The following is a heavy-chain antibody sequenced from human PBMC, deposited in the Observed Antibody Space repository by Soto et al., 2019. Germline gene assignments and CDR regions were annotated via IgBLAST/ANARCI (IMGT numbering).Heavy chain of an antibody. V-gene: IGHV3-7*01. D-gene: IGHD2-21*01. CDR3: ARGGDAF. J-gene: IGHJ1*01. CDR1: GFTLSSYW. Sequence: DVQLVESGGGLVQPGGSLRLSCAASGFTLSSYWMSWVRQAPGKGLEWVANIKEDGSEEYYVDSMKGRFTIFRDNAKNSLYLEMHSLRADDTAVSYCARGGDAFGGQGSLVTVSS. CDR2: IKEDGSEE.